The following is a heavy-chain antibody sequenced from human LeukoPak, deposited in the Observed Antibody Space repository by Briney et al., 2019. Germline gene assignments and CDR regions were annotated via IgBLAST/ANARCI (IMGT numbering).Heavy chain of an antibody. J-gene: IGHJ4*02. CDR1: GFTFSSYA. V-gene: IGHV3-23*01. CDR2: ISGSGSST. Sequence: GGSLRLSCAASGFTFSSYAMSWVRQAPGKGLEWVSAISGSGSSTYYADSVKGRFTISRDNSKNTLYLQMNSLRAEDTVVYYCAKREQQLGYDYWGQGTLVTVSS. CDR3: AKREQQLGYDY. D-gene: IGHD6-13*01.